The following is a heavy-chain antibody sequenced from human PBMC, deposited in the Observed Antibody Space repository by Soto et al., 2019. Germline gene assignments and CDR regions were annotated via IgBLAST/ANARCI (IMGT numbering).Heavy chain of an antibody. CDR2: IYYSGST. CDR3: SRDLISGRLDY. D-gene: IGHD2-15*01. Sequence: SETLSLTCTVSGGSISSGDYYWSWIRQPPGKGLEWIGYIYYSGSTYYNPSLKSRVTISVDTSKNQFSLKLSSVTAADTAVYYCSRDLISGRLDYWGQGTLVTVSS. V-gene: IGHV4-30-4*01. CDR1: GGSISSGDYY. J-gene: IGHJ4*02.